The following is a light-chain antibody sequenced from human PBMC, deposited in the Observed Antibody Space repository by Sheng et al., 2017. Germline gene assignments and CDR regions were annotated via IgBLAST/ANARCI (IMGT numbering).Light chain of an antibody. CDR2: DAS. CDR3: QQYDNLPVT. CDR1: QDINNF. J-gene: IGKJ4*01. Sequence: DVQMTQSPSSLSASIGDRVTITCQASQDINNFLNWYQQRPGKAPKLLIYDASNLETGVPSRFSGSGSGTDFAFTISSLQPEDIATYYCQQYDNLPVTFGGGPRWRSN. V-gene: IGKV1-33*01.